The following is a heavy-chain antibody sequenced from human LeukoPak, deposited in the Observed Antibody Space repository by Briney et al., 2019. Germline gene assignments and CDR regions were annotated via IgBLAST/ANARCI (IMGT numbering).Heavy chain of an antibody. J-gene: IGHJ4*02. V-gene: IGHV3-48*04. CDR1: GFTFSSYS. CDR2: ISSSSSTI. D-gene: IGHD1-26*01. Sequence: PGGSLRLSCAASGFTFSSYSMNWVRQAPGKGLEWVSYISSSSSTIYYADSVKGRSTISRDNAKNSLYLQMNSLRAEDTAVYYCARAVGASDGGDWGQGTLVAVSS. CDR3: ARAVGASDGGD.